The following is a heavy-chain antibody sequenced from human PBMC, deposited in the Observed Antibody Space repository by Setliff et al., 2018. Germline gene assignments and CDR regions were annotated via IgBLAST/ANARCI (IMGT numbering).Heavy chain of an antibody. Sequence: GSLSLSCTGSGFSLGDYAMYWVRQTPGKGLEWVGFIRTKTYGGTAEYAASVKGRFILSRDDARNIAYLQMNSLTTEDTAVYYCTRDPGGYDFDPWGQGTLVTVSS. CDR3: TRDPGGYDFDP. CDR2: IRTKTYGGTA. V-gene: IGHV3-49*04. D-gene: IGHD5-12*01. CDR1: GFSLGDYA. J-gene: IGHJ5*02.